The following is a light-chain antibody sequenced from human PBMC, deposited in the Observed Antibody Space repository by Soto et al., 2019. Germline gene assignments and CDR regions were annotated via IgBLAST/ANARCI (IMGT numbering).Light chain of an antibody. CDR3: QQRSDWPAIT. Sequence: EIVSTQSPATLSLSPGERATLSCRASQSVGSSLAWYQQKPGQAPSLLIYDASNRATGISARFSGSGSGTDFTLTISSLEPEDFAVYYCQQRSDWPAITFGQGTRLEIK. CDR2: DAS. J-gene: IGKJ5*01. CDR1: QSVGSS. V-gene: IGKV3-11*01.